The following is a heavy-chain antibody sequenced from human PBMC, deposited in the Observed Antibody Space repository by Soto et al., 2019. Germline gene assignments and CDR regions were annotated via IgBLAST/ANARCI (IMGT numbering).Heavy chain of an antibody. D-gene: IGHD1-1*01. V-gene: IGHV1-69*01. J-gene: IGHJ6*04. Sequence: QVQLVQSGAEVKKPGSSVKVSCKASGGPFRNYAFNWVRQAPGQGLEWMGGIVPMVGTTNTAQRFQDRVTISADEITSTAYVELTSLRPEDTAVYYCAKSAGTITHDHYFYLVDVWGEGTTVTVSS. CDR1: GGPFRNYA. CDR2: IVPMVGTT. CDR3: AKSAGTITHDHYFYLVDV.